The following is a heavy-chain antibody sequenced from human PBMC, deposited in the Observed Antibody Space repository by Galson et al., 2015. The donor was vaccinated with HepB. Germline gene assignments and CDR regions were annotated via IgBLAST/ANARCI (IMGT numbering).Heavy chain of an antibody. CDR3: AGHRAYHYYYYMDV. J-gene: IGHJ6*03. V-gene: IGHV4-39*01. CDR2: IYYIGST. Sequence: ETLSLTCTVSGGSISSTSYYWGWIRQPPGKGLEWIRSIYYIGSTYYNPSLKSRVTISVDTSKNQFSLELGSVTAADTAVYYCAGHRAYHYYYYMDVWGNGTTVTVSS. CDR1: GGSISSTSYY.